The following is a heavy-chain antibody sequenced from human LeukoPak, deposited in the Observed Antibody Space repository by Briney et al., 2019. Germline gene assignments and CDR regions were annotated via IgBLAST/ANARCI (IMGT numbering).Heavy chain of an antibody. V-gene: IGHV3-72*01. CDR1: GFTFSNYC. J-gene: IGHJ4*02. CDR3: ADIGRAGTDH. CDR2: IRNRGNGYTP. Sequence: GGSLRLSCAASGFTFSNYCMDWVRQAPGRGLEWVGFIRNRGNGYTPVYAASVSGRFTNSRDDSKNSVYLQMDSLKTEDTTVYYCADIGRAGTDHWGQGTLVTVSS. D-gene: IGHD5-12*01.